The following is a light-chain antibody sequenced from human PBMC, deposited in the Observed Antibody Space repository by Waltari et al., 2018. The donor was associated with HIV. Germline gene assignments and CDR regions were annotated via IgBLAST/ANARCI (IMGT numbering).Light chain of an antibody. CDR3: CSYAGTYTYV. V-gene: IGLV7-46*01. J-gene: IGLJ1*01. CDR2: DTS. CDR1: TGAVTSGHY. Sequence: QAVVTQEPSLTVSPGGTVTLTCGSSTGAVTSGHYPYWFQQKPGQAPRTLICDTSNKHSWTPARFSGSLLGGKAALTLSGAQPEDEADYYCCSYAGTYTYVFGTGTKVTVL.